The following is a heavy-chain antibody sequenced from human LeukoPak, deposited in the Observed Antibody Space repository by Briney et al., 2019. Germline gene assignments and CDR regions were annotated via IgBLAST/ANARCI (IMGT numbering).Heavy chain of an antibody. V-gene: IGHV4-38-2*01. J-gene: IGHJ4*02. Sequence: SETLSLTCDVSGYSISSGYYWGWIRQPPGKGLEWIGSIYHSGSTYYNPSLKSRVTISVDTSKNQFSLKLSSVTAADTAVYYCATDYYDSSGYMFHWGQGTLVTVSS. D-gene: IGHD3-22*01. CDR2: IYHSGST. CDR3: ATDYYDSSGYMFH. CDR1: GYSISSGYY.